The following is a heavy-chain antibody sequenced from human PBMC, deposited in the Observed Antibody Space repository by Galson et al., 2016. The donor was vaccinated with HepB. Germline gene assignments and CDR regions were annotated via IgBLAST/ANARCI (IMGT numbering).Heavy chain of an antibody. CDR3: VSGYTSGI. CDR2: INQDGNGR. V-gene: IGHV3-7*01. J-gene: IGHJ3*02. Sequence: SLRLSCAASGFVFSAYWLSWDRQSPGKGLEWVASINQDGNGRYYVDSAKGRFIISRDNARTSLSLQMHSLRVDDTSIYYCVSGYTSGIWGPGTMVIVSS. CDR1: GFVFSAYW. D-gene: IGHD6-25*01.